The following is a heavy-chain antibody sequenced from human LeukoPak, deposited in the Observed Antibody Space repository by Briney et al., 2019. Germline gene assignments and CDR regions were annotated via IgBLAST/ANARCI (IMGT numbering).Heavy chain of an antibody. CDR1: GYSISSGYY. Sequence: PSETLSLTCAVSGYSISSGYYWGWIRQPPGQGLEWIGSIYHSGSTYYNPSLKSRVTISVDTSKNQFSLKLSSGTAADTAVYYCASVGIAARPGAFDIWGQGTMVTVSS. CDR2: IYHSGST. V-gene: IGHV4-38-2*01. J-gene: IGHJ3*02. D-gene: IGHD6-6*01. CDR3: ASVGIAARPGAFDI.